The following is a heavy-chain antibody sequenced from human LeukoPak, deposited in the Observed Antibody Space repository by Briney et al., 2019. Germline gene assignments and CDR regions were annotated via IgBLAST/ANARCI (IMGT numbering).Heavy chain of an antibody. CDR1: GFTFSNYS. D-gene: IGHD2-2*01. CDR2: ISSTSNTI. CDR3: LRPSRSTGPAY. J-gene: IGHJ4*02. V-gene: IGHV3-48*02. Sequence: GGSLRLSCAACGFTFSNYSMNWVRQAPGKGLEWVSWISSTSNTIYYADSVKGRFTISRDNAKNSLDLQMNSLRDEDTAVYYCLRPSRSTGPAYWGQGTLVTVSS.